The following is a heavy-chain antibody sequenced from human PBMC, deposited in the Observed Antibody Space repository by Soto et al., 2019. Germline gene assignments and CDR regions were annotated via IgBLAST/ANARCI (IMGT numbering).Heavy chain of an antibody. CDR2: SSANGGVT. D-gene: IGHD5-12*01. CDR3: AKSPRAGYEPPWDY. CDR1: GFTFSSDA. Sequence: EVQLLESGGGLVQPGGSLRLSCAAAGFTFSSDAMNWVRKTRGTGLERVSGSSANGGVTYYADSVEGRFAIASDNSKNTMSLQMHRLRSEDTGVYYCAKSPRAGYEPPWDYWGQGTQVTVSS. V-gene: IGHV3-23*01. J-gene: IGHJ4*02.